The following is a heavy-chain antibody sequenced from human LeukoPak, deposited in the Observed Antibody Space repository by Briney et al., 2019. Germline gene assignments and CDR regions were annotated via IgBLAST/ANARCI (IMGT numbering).Heavy chain of an antibody. V-gene: IGHV4-34*01. D-gene: IGHD3-22*01. CDR2: MNHSGST. CDR1: GGSSSGYY. Sequence: SETLSLTCAVYGGSSSGYYWSWIRQPPGRGLEWIGEMNHSGSTNYNPSLKSRVTISVNTSKNQFSLKLSSVTAADTAVYYCARWGHYDYESSGYYTDDAFDIWGQGTMVTVFS. CDR3: ARWGHYDYESSGYYTDDAFDI. J-gene: IGHJ3*02.